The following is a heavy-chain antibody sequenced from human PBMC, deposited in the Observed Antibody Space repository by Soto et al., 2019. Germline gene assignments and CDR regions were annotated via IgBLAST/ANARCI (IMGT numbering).Heavy chain of an antibody. V-gene: IGHV1-8*01. CDR3: ARGWGRGYYYYMDV. Sequence: QVQLVQSGAAVKKPGASVKVSCKASGYTFTSYDINWVRQATGQGLEWMGWMNANSGNTGYAQKFQGRVTMTRNTSLSTAYMELSSVRSEDTALYCCARGWGRGYYYYMDVGGKGTTVTVSS. CDR1: GYTFTSYD. D-gene: IGHD7-27*01. CDR2: MNANSGNT. J-gene: IGHJ6*03.